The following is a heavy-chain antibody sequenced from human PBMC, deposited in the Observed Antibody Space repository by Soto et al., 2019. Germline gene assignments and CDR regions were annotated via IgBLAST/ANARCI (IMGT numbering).Heavy chain of an antibody. CDR3: ARESMPLTNDWYFDL. V-gene: IGHV4-30-4*01. CDR2: IFDSGST. D-gene: IGHD2-8*01. CDR1: GGSISGGVHS. Sequence: QVQLQESGPGLVKPSETLSLTCTVSGGSISGGVHSWSWIRQPPGKGLEWIGHIFDSGSTYYTPSLHSRITISVDTYKNQFSLRLSSVTAAATAVYYCARESMPLTNDWYFDLWGWGTLVTVSS. J-gene: IGHJ2*01.